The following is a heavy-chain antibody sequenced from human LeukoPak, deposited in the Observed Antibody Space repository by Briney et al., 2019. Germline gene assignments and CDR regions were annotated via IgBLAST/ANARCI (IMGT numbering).Heavy chain of an antibody. CDR1: GYSFTSYW. Sequence: RGESLKISCKGSGYSFTSYWIGWVRQMPGKGLEWMGIIYPGDSYTRYSPSFQGQVTGSADKSISTAYLQRSSLKASDTAMYYCARNRLDSSGYKSDYYYMDVWGKGTTVTVSS. CDR3: ARNRLDSSGYKSDYYYMDV. V-gene: IGHV5-51*01. D-gene: IGHD3-22*01. J-gene: IGHJ6*03. CDR2: IYPGDSYT.